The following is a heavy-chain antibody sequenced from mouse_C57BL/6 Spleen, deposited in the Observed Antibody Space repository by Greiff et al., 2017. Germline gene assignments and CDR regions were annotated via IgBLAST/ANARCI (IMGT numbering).Heavy chain of an antibody. Sequence: EVQGVEPGGGLVKPGGSLKLSCAASGFTFSDYGMHWVRQAPEKGLEWVAYISSGSSTIYYADTVKGRFTISSDNDKNTLFLQLTRLMSEDTAMYYCARLQAMDDWGQGTSVTVSS. CDR2: ISSGSSTI. CDR3: ARLQAMDD. CDR1: GFTFSDYG. V-gene: IGHV5-17*01. J-gene: IGHJ4*01.